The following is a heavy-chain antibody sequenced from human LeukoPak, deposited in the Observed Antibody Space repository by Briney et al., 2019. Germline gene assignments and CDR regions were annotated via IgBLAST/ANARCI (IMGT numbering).Heavy chain of an antibody. Sequence: GGSLRLSCAASGFIFSSYGMHWVRQAPGKGLEWVAVISYDGSNKYYADSVKGRFTISRDNSKNTLYLQMNSLRAEDTAVYYCAKDSGYSGSYYGSYYYYGMDVWGQGTTVTVSS. CDR1: GFIFSSYG. CDR2: ISYDGSNK. J-gene: IGHJ6*02. V-gene: IGHV3-30*18. D-gene: IGHD1-26*01. CDR3: AKDSGYSGSYYGSYYYYGMDV.